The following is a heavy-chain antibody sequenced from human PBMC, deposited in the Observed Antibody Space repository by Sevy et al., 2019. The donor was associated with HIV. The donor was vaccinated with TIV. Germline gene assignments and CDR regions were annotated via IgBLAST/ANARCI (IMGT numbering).Heavy chain of an antibody. CDR1: GFTFSSYS. J-gene: IGHJ3*02. D-gene: IGHD2-2*02. Sequence: GGSLRLSCAASGFTFSSYSMNWVRQAPGKGLEWVSYISSSSSTIYYADSVKGRFTISRDNAKNSLYLQMNSLRAEDTAVYYCSRGGSSTSCYTPCDAFDIWGQGTMVTVSS. CDR3: SRGGSSTSCYTPCDAFDI. CDR2: ISSSSSTI. V-gene: IGHV3-48*01.